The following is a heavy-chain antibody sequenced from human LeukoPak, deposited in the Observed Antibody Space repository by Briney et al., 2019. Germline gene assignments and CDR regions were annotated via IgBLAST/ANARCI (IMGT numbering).Heavy chain of an antibody. CDR1: GDSISSYY. CDR2: IYYSGST. D-gene: IGHD4-11*01. Sequence: SETLSLTCTVSGDSISSYYWSWIRQPPGKGLEWIGYIYYSGSTNHNPSLKSRVTISVDTSKNQFSLKLSSVTAADTAVYYCARGMTTNYYYYYGMDVWGQGTTVTVSS. V-gene: IGHV4-59*01. CDR3: ARGMTTNYYYYYGMDV. J-gene: IGHJ6*02.